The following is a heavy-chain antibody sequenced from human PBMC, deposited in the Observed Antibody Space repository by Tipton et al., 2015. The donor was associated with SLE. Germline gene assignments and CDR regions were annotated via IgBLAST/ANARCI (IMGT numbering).Heavy chain of an antibody. V-gene: IGHV4-59*11. D-gene: IGHD3-22*01. CDR2: IYYSGST. CDR3: ASAAWDYDSSGSGAFDI. Sequence: TLSLTCTVSGGSISSHYWSWIRQPPGKGLEWIGYIYYSGSTNYNPSLKSRVTISVDTTKNQFSLTLSSVTAADTAVYYCASAAWDYDSSGSGAFDIWGQGTMVTVSS. J-gene: IGHJ3*02. CDR1: GGSISSHY.